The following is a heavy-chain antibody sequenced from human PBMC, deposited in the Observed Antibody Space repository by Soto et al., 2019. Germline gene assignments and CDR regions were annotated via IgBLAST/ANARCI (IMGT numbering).Heavy chain of an antibody. Sequence: SETLSLTCAVYGGSFSGYYWSWIRQPPGKGLEWIGEINHSGSTNYNPSLKSRVTISVDTSKKQFSLKLSSVTAADTAVYYCARSSGYYFRFDPWGQGTLVTVYS. CDR1: GGSFSGYY. V-gene: IGHV4-34*01. D-gene: IGHD3-22*01. CDR3: ARSSGYYFRFDP. CDR2: INHSGST. J-gene: IGHJ5*02.